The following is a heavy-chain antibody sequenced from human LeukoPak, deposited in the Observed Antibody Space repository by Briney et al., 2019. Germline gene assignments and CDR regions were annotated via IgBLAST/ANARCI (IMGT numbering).Heavy chain of an antibody. CDR3: VMTTVTSLDAFDI. CDR1: GGSISSYY. CDR2: IYTSGST. D-gene: IGHD4-17*01. Sequence: SETLSLTCTVSGGSISSYYWSWIRQPAGKGLEWIGRIYTSGSTNYNPSLKSRVTMSVDTSKNQFSLKLSSVTAADTAVYYCVMTTVTSLDAFDIWGQGTMVTVSS. J-gene: IGHJ3*02. V-gene: IGHV4-4*07.